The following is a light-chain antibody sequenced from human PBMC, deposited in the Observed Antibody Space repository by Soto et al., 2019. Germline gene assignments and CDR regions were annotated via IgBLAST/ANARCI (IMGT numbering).Light chain of an antibody. CDR2: GTS. Sequence: EIVLTQSPGALSLSPGERATLSCRVSQSVSSTYLGWYQQKPGQAPRLLIYGTSNRASGIPDRFSGSGSGTDFTLTISRLEPEDFAVDYCQQYGSSPPDTFGQGTKLEIK. CDR3: QQYGSSPPDT. V-gene: IGKV3-20*01. J-gene: IGKJ2*01. CDR1: QSVSSTY.